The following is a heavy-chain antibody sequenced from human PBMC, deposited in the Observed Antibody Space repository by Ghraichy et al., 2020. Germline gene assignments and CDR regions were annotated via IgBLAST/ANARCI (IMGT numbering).Heavy chain of an antibody. Sequence: LSLTCAASGFTFSNAWMSWVRQAPGKGLEWVGRIKSKTDGGTTDYAAPVKGRFTISRDDSKNTLYLQMNSLKTEDTAVYYCTTDITDSSYDVWGQGTTVTVSS. CDR1: GFTFSNAW. D-gene: IGHD6-6*01. CDR3: TTDITDSSYDV. J-gene: IGHJ6*02. CDR2: IKSKTDGGTT. V-gene: IGHV3-15*01.